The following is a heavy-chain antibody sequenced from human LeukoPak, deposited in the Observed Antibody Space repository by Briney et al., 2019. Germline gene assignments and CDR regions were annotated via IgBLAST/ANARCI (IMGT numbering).Heavy chain of an antibody. CDR3: ARDRYSSSSPDY. J-gene: IGHJ4*02. V-gene: IGHV4-39*07. Sequence: SETLSLTCTVSGASISSSYYWGWIRQPPGKGLEWIGSMYYSGSTYYNPSLKSRVTISVDTSKNQFSLKLSSVTAADTSVYYCARDRYSSSSPDYWGQGTLVTVSS. CDR2: MYYSGST. CDR1: GASISSSYY. D-gene: IGHD6-6*01.